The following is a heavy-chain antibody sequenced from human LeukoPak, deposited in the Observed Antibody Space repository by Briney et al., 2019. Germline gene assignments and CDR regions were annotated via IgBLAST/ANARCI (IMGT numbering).Heavy chain of an antibody. CDR2: ISGSGGST. CDR3: AKLHFQLLSYYGMDV. Sequence: VGSLRLSCAASGFSFSGYAMSWVRQAPGKGLEWVSAISGSGGSTYYADSVKGRFTISRDNSKNTLYLQMNSLIAEDTAVYYCAKLHFQLLSYYGMDVWGQGTTVTVSS. V-gene: IGHV3-23*01. J-gene: IGHJ6*02. D-gene: IGHD2-21*01. CDR1: GFSFSGYA.